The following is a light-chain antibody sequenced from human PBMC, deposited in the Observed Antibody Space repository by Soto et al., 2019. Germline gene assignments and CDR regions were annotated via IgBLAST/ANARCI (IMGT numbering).Light chain of an antibody. CDR3: QQSYITPYT. J-gene: IGKJ2*01. CDR2: AAS. V-gene: IGKV1-39*01. Sequence: DIQMTQSPSSLSASVGDTVTITCRASQSISVHLNWYQQKPGKVPKLLIYAASNLQSGVPSSFSGSGSETDFALTISSPQPEDFATYYCQQSYITPYTFGQGNKRQIK. CDR1: QSISVH.